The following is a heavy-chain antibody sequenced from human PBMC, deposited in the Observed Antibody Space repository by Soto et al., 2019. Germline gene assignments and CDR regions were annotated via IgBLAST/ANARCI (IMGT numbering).Heavy chain of an antibody. V-gene: IGHV4-30-4*08. CDR1: AELLSPGDYY. CDR2: IYYNGNT. CDR3: ARVYYYDNRRGPHAD. J-gene: IGHJ4*01. D-gene: IGHD3-22*01. Sequence: VSAELLSPGDYYVCCVLQAKGKGLEWIGYIYYNGNTYYNPSLRSRVIISLDTSKNQFSLKLTSVTAADTAIYYCARVYYYDNRRGPHADRAQRTLVPVSS.